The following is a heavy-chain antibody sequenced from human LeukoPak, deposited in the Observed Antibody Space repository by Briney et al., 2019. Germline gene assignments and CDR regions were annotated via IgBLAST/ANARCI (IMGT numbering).Heavy chain of an antibody. V-gene: IGHV3-23*01. Sequence: GGSLRLSCATSGFTFNSYAMSWVRQAPGKGLELVSGLSGSGGDTDYADSVKGRLTISRDNSSNTLYLQMNSLRSEDTAVYYCAKDAMATVTYFDYWGQGSLVTVSS. D-gene: IGHD4-17*01. CDR1: GFTFNSYA. J-gene: IGHJ4*02. CDR2: LSGSGGDT. CDR3: AKDAMATVTYFDY.